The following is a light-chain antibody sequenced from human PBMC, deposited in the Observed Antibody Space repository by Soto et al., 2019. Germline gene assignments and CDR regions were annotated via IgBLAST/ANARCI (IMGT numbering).Light chain of an antibody. CDR3: TSSTTDSLYV. V-gene: IGLV2-14*01. CDR1: SSDVGGSKY. Sequence: VLTQPASVSVSPGQSITISCTGTSSDVGGSKYVSWYQQYPGKVPKLLINKVSNRPSGVSNRFSGSKSGNTASLTISGLLAEEEADYFCTSSTTDSLYVFGTGTKFTVL. CDR2: KVS. J-gene: IGLJ1*01.